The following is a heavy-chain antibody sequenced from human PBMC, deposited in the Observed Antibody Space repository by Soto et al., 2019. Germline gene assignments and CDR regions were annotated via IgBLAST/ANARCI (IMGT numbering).Heavy chain of an antibody. J-gene: IGHJ4*02. CDR1: GFSFACYG. CDR3: EKAYATSVLDY. Sequence: QVQLVESGGGVVQPGRSLRLSCAASGFSFACYGMHWVRQAPGKGLEWVAVISYDGNEKYYEDSVKGRFTISRDNTKNRLDLQMNSLSGEDTAVYFCEKAYATSVLDYWGQGTLVTVSS. CDR2: ISYDGNEK. V-gene: IGHV3-30*18.